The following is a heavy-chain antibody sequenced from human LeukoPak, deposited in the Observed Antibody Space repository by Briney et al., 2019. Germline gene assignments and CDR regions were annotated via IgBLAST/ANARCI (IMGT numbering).Heavy chain of an antibody. CDR3: VTYRSALDC. D-gene: IGHD3-16*02. J-gene: IGHJ4*02. CDR1: GFTFKDYT. Sequence: PGRSLRLSCAASGFTFKDYTMHWVRHAPGKGLEWVSGVTWSGVSIGYADSVKGRFTISRDNAKNSLYLQMNSLRIEDTALYHCVTYRSALDCWGQGTLVIVSS. CDR2: VTWSGVSI. V-gene: IGHV3-9*01.